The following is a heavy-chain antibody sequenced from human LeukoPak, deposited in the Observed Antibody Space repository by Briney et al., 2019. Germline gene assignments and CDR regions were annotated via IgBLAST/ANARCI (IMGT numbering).Heavy chain of an antibody. CDR1: GFTFSNYW. D-gene: IGHD5/OR15-5a*01. J-gene: IGHJ4*02. Sequence: GGSLRLSCAASGFTFSNYWMTWVRQAPGKGLEWVANIKQDDSEKYYLDSVKGRFTISRDNAKKSLFLQMNSLRADDTAVYYCSRSTPSLDSWGQGTLVTVSS. CDR3: SRSTPSLDS. V-gene: IGHV3-7*01. CDR2: IKQDDSEK.